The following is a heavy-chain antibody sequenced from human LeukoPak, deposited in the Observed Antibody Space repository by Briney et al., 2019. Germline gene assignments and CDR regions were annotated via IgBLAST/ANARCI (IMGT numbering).Heavy chain of an antibody. CDR3: ARALRLGELSFDY. CDR1: GGTFNSYA. Sequence: SVKVSCKASGGTFNSYAISWVRQAPGQGLEWMGGIIPIFGTANYAQKFQGRVTITTDESTSTAYMELSSLRSEDTAVYYCARALRLGELSFDYWGQGTLVTVSS. V-gene: IGHV1-69*05. D-gene: IGHD3-16*02. CDR2: IIPIFGTA. J-gene: IGHJ4*02.